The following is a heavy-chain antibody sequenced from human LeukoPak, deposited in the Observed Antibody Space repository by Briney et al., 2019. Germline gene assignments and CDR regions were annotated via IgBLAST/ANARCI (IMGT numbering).Heavy chain of an antibody. J-gene: IGHJ6*04. D-gene: IGHD3-10*02. V-gene: IGHV3-48*03. CDR3: AELGITTIGGV. CDR2: ISSSGSTI. Sequence: PGGSLRVSCAASGFTFSSYEMNWVRQAPGKGLEWVSYISSSGSTIYYADSVKGRFTISRDNAKNSLYLQMNSLRAEDTAVYYCAELGITTIGGVWGKGTTVTISS. CDR1: GFTFSSYE.